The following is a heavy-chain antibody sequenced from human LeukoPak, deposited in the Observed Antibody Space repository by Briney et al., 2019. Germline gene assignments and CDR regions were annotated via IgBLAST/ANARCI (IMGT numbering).Heavy chain of an antibody. CDR2: IYPGDSDT. V-gene: IGHV5-51*01. CDR1: GYSFTSYL. Sequence: GESLKISCKGSGYSFTSYLIGWVRQMPGKGLEWMGIIYPGDSDTRYSPSFQGQVTISADKSISTVYLQWSSVKASDTAMYYCARDCSSTSCYPSGFDPWGQGTLVTVSS. J-gene: IGHJ5*02. CDR3: ARDCSSTSCYPSGFDP. D-gene: IGHD2-2*01.